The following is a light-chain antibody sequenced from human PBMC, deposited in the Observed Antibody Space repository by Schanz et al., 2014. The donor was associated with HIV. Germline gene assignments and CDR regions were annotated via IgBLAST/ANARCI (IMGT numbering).Light chain of an antibody. J-gene: IGLJ1*01. CDR2: EVT. CDR3: SSYAGSTNYV. CDR1: SSDIGAYNH. Sequence: QSALTQPPSASGSPGQSVTISCTGTSSDIGAYNHVSWFQQHPGKAPKLMIYEVTKRASGVPDRFSGSKSGNTASLTVSGLQAEDEADYYCSSYAGSTNYVFGTGTKLTVL. V-gene: IGLV2-8*01.